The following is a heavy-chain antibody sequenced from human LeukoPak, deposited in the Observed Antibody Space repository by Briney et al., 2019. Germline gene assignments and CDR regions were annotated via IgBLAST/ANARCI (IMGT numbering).Heavy chain of an antibody. CDR2: INSDGSST. V-gene: IGHV3-74*01. Sequence: GRSLRLSCAASGFTFSSYWMNWVRQAPGKGLEWVSRINSDGSSTSYADSVKGRFTISRDNAKNTLYLQMNSLRAEDTAVYYCARGEQWELSPFDYWGQGTLVTVSS. D-gene: IGHD1-26*01. CDR1: GFTFSSYW. CDR3: ARGEQWELSPFDY. J-gene: IGHJ4*02.